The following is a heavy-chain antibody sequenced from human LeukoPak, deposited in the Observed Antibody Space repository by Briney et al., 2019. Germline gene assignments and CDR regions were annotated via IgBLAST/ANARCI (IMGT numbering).Heavy chain of an antibody. CDR3: AKRSGGYSGYDLDY. J-gene: IGHJ4*02. V-gene: IGHV3-23*01. D-gene: IGHD5-12*01. Sequence: GGSLRLSCAASGFTFSNSGMSWVRQAPGKGLEWVSAISGSGATTYYADSVKGRFTISRDNSKNTLYLQMSSLRAEDTAVYYCAKRSGGYSGYDLDYWGQGTLVTVSS. CDR1: GFTFSNSG. CDR2: ISGSGATT.